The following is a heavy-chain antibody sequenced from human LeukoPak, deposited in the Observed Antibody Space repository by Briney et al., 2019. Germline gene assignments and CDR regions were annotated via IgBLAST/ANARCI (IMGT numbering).Heavy chain of an antibody. D-gene: IGHD4-17*01. CDR2: IYYSGST. J-gene: IGHJ4*02. V-gene: IGHV4-39*01. CDR3: ARLGDGDYVSY. Sequence: SETLSLTCTVSGGSISSSSYYWGWIRQPPGKGLEWVGSIYYSGSTYYNPSLKSRVTISVDTSKNQFSLKLSSVTAADTAVYYCARLGDGDYVSYWGQGTLVTVSS. CDR1: GGSISSSSYY.